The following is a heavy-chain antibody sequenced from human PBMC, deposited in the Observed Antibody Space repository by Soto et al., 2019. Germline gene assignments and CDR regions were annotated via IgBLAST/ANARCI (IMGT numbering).Heavy chain of an antibody. CDR2: ISGSGGST. V-gene: IGHV3-23*01. CDR3: AKRTVGWYFDL. D-gene: IGHD4-17*01. J-gene: IGHJ2*01. Sequence: GGSLRLSCAASGFTFSSYAMNWVRQAPGKGLEWVSVISGSGGSTYYADAVKGRFTISRDNSKNTLYLQMNSLRAEDRAVYYCAKRTVGWYFDLWCRGTLVTVSS. CDR1: GFTFSSYA.